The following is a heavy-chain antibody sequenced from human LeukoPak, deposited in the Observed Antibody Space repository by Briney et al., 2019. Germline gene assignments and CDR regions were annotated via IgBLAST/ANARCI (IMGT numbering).Heavy chain of an antibody. CDR3: ARQPDSSGSPLY. V-gene: IGHV5-51*01. D-gene: IGHD3-22*01. CDR2: IYPGDSDT. J-gene: IGHJ4*02. Sequence: GESLKISCKGSGYSFTSYWISWVRQMPGKGLEWMGIIYPGDSDTRYSPSFQGQVTISADKYISTAYLQWSSLKPSDTAMFYCARQPDSSGSPLYWGQETLVSVSS. CDR1: GYSFTSYW.